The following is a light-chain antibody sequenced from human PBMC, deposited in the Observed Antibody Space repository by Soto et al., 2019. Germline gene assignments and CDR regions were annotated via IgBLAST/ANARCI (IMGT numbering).Light chain of an antibody. J-gene: IGKJ5*01. Sequence: DMQRTQSPSFLSPSIGESVTMTCRASQVISTSLAWYQVKPGKAPKLLIYAASTLESGVPSRFSATVSGTEFSLTITSLQPEDFATYYCQQLFDSPITFGQGTRLENK. V-gene: IGKV1-9*01. CDR2: AAS. CDR3: QQLFDSPIT. CDR1: QVISTS.